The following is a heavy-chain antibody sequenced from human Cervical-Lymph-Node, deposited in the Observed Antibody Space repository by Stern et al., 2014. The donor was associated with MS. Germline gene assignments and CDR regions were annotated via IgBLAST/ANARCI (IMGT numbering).Heavy chain of an antibody. CDR2: IGVYNGNT. V-gene: IGHV1-18*01. J-gene: IGHJ5*02. Sequence: VQLEESGGEVKKPGASVKVSCKAAGYIFNTYGINWVRQAPGKGLEWMGGIGVYNGNTHYAPNLQGRVTLTTDTSTSTAYMELRSLRSDDTAVYYCARGRHLWGDNWFDPWGQGTLVTVSS. CDR1: GYIFNTYG. CDR3: ARGRHLWGDNWFDP. D-gene: IGHD5-18*01.